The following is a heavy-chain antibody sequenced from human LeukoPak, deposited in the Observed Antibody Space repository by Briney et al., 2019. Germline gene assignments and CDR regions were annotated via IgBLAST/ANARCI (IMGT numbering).Heavy chain of an antibody. V-gene: IGHV3-30*18. CDR3: AKDLPSYYYYGMDV. Sequence: GGSLRLSCAASGFTFSSYGMHWVRQAPGKGLEWVAVISYDGSNKYYADSVKGRFTISRDNSKNTLYLQMNSLRAEDTAVYYCAKDLPSYYYYGMDVWGQGTTVTVSS. CDR2: ISYDGSNK. CDR1: GFTFSSYG. J-gene: IGHJ6*02.